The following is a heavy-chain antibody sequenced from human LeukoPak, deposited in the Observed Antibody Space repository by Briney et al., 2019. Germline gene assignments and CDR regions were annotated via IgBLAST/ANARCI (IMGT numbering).Heavy chain of an antibody. CDR3: ARELSPDAFDI. D-gene: IGHD5/OR15-5a*01. J-gene: IGHJ3*02. Sequence: ASVKVSCKASGGTFSSYAISWVRQAPGQGLEWMGGIIPIFGTANYAQRFQGRVTITTDESTSTAYMELSSLRSEDTAVYYCARELSPDAFDIWGQGTMVAVSS. CDR1: GGTFSSYA. V-gene: IGHV1-69*05. CDR2: IIPIFGTA.